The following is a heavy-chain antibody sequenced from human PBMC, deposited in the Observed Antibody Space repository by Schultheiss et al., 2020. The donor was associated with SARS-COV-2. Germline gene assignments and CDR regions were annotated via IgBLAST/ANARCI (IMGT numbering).Heavy chain of an antibody. CDR2: IYHSGST. Sequence: SETLSLTCTVSGGSISSGGYYWSWIRQHPGKGLEWIGYIYHSGSTYYNPSLKSRVTISGDTSKSQFSLRLSSVTAADTAVYYCARGGLSYGMDVWGQGTTVTVSS. CDR1: GGSISSGGYY. V-gene: IGHV4-31*03. D-gene: IGHD3/OR15-3a*01. CDR3: ARGGLSYGMDV. J-gene: IGHJ6*02.